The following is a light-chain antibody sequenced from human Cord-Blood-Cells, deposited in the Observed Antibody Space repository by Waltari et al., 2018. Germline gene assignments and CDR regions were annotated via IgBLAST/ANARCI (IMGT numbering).Light chain of an antibody. Sequence: VIWMTQSPSLLPASTGDRVTISCRISQGISSYLAWYQQKPGKAPELLIYAASTLQSVVPSRFSGSGSGTDFTLTISCLQSEDFATYYCQQYYSFPRTFGQGTKVEIK. CDR3: QQYYSFPRT. CDR1: QGISSY. V-gene: IGKV1D-8*01. CDR2: AAS. J-gene: IGKJ1*01.